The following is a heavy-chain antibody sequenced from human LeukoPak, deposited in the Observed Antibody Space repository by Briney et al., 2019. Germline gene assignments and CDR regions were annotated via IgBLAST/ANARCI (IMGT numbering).Heavy chain of an antibody. V-gene: IGHV4-4*07. CDR1: GGSINSYY. D-gene: IGHD4-17*01. CDR3: AGANYGDYGF. J-gene: IGHJ4*02. CDR2: IYSSGST. Sequence: SETLSLTCAVSGGSINSYYWSWIRQPAGKGLEWVGCIYSSGSTNYNPSLESRVTMSLDTSKNKLSLMLSSVLAADTAVYYCAGANYGDYGFWGQGTLVTVSS.